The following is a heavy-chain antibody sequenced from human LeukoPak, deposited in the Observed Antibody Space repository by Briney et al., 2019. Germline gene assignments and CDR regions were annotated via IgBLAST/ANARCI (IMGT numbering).Heavy chain of an antibody. J-gene: IGHJ3*02. CDR1: GFSFDDYA. CDR2: ISWSSVSI. V-gene: IGHV3-9*01. Sequence: GGSLRLSCAALGFSFDDYAMYWVRQAPGKGLEWVSGISWSSVSIGYADSVKGRFTISRDNAKNSLYLQMNSLKAEDTALYYCAKRKAGGYALDIWGQETMVTVSS. CDR3: AKRKAGGYALDI. D-gene: IGHD3-16*01.